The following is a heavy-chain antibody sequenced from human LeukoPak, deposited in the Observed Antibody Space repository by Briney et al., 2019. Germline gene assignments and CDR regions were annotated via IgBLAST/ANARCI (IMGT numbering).Heavy chain of an antibody. CDR3: ARAPPHEYSSSSTWFDP. D-gene: IGHD6-6*01. CDR2: IIPIFGTA. Sequence: SVKVSCKASGGTFSSYAISWVRQAPGQGLEWMGGIIPIFGTANYAQKFQGRVTITADESTSTAYMELSSLRSEDTAVYYCARAPPHEYSSSSTWFDPWGQGTLVTVSS. J-gene: IGHJ5*02. V-gene: IGHV1-69*01. CDR1: GGTFSSYA.